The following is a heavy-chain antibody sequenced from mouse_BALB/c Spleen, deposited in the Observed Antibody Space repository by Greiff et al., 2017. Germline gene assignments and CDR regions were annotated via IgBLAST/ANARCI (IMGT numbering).Heavy chain of an antibody. V-gene: IGHV1-15*01. J-gene: IGHJ3*01. CDR3: TEGNDYEEFCAY. CDR2: IDPETGGT. D-gene: IGHD2-4*01. Sequence: QVQLQQSGAELVRPGASVTLSCKASGYTFTDYEMHWVKQTPVHGLEWIGAIDPETGGTAYNQEFKGKATLTADKSSSTAYMELRSLTSEDSAVYVCTEGNDYEEFCAYWGQGTLVTVSA. CDR1: GYTFTDYE.